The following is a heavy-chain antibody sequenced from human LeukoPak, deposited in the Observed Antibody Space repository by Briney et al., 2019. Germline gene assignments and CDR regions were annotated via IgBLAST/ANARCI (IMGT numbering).Heavy chain of an antibody. CDR3: AKKGNLIRGPHYYNWFDP. V-gene: IGHV4-4*07. Sequence: SETLSLTCTVSGGSISSYYWSWIRQPAGKGLEWIGRIYTSGSTNYNPSLKSRVTMSVDTSKNQFSLKLSSVTAADTAVYYCAKKGNLIRGPHYYNWFDPWGQGTLVTVSS. D-gene: IGHD3-10*01. CDR1: GGSISSYY. CDR2: IYTSGST. J-gene: IGHJ5*02.